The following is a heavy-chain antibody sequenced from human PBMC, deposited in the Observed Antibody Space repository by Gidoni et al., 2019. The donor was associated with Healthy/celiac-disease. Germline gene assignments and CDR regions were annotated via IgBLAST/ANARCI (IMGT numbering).Heavy chain of an antibody. CDR3: ARDLKTTVTTRAFDI. CDR2: INPSGGST. V-gene: IGHV1-46*01. Sequence: QVQLVQSGAEVKKPGASVKVSCKASGYTFTSYYMHWVRQAPGQGLEWMGIINPSGGSTSYAQKFQGRVTMTRDTSTSTVYMELSSLRSEDTAVYYCARDLKTTVTTRAFDIWGQGTMVTVSS. J-gene: IGHJ3*02. CDR1: GYTFTSYY. D-gene: IGHD4-17*01.